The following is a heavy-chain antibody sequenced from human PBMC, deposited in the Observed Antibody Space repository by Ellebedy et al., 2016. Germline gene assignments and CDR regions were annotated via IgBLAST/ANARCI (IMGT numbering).Heavy chain of an antibody. CDR1: GGSISTYY. D-gene: IGHD3-22*01. Sequence: SETLSLTCNVSGGSISTYYWSWIRQPAGKGLEWIGRIYNDGSTNYNPSLKSRVTISVDTSKNQLSLKLRSVTAADTAVYYCARAPEGSDYGRLNYFQHWGQGTLVTVSS. J-gene: IGHJ1*01. CDR3: ARAPEGSDYGRLNYFQH. CDR2: IYNDGST. V-gene: IGHV4-4*07.